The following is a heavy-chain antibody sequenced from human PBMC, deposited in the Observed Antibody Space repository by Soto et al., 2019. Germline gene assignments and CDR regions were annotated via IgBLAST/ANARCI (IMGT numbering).Heavy chain of an antibody. J-gene: IGHJ6*02. Sequence: GESLKISCKGSGYSFSSYWIAWVRQMPGKGLESMGIIYPGDSDTRYSPSFQGQVTISADKSISTAYLQWGSLKASDTAMYYCARLQGTTPHHYYIMDVCGQGTTGTVSS. CDR2: IYPGDSDT. V-gene: IGHV5-51*01. CDR3: ARLQGTTPHHYYIMDV. CDR1: GYSFSSYW. D-gene: IGHD4-17*01.